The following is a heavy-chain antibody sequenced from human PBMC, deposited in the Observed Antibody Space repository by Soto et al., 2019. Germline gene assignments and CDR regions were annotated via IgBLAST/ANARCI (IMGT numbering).Heavy chain of an antibody. CDR2: IKSKTDGGTT. D-gene: IGHD3-3*01. J-gene: IGHJ6*02. Sequence: GSLRLSCAASGFTFSNAWMSWVRQAPGKGLEWVGRIKSKTDGGTTDYAAPVKGRFTISRDDSKNTLYLQMNSLKTEDTAVYYCTAPRLSGFWSGYNYYYYGMDVWGQGTTVTVSS. CDR1: GFTFSNAW. V-gene: IGHV3-15*01. CDR3: TAPRLSGFWSGYNYYYYGMDV.